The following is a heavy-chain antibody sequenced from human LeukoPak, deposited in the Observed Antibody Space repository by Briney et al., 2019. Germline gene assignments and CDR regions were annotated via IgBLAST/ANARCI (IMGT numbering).Heavy chain of an antibody. CDR2: MYYSGST. CDR3: SGSGDGVNWFDP. Sequence: PSGTLSLTCTVSGGSISSSNYCWGWIRQPPGKGLEWIGSMYYSGSTYYNPSLKSRVTISVDTSNNRFSLKLTSVTAADTAVYYCSGSGDGVNWFDPWGQGTLVTVSS. J-gene: IGHJ5*02. V-gene: IGHV4-39*07. CDR1: GGSISSSNYC. D-gene: IGHD3-10*01.